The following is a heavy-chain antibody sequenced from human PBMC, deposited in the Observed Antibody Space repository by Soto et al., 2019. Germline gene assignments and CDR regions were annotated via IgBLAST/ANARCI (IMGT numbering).Heavy chain of an antibody. CDR1: GFRFSIYS. CDR3: ARSVEGHFDY. Sequence: EVQLVESGGNLVQPGGSLRLSCAASGFRFSIYSMNWVRQAPGKGLEWSAYITSDTKTIKYADSVKGRFTISRDNDNNSVYLQMNSLRAEDTAVYYCARSVEGHFDYWGQGTVVTVSA. D-gene: IGHD6-19*01. V-gene: IGHV3-48*01. J-gene: IGHJ4*02. CDR2: ITSDTKTI.